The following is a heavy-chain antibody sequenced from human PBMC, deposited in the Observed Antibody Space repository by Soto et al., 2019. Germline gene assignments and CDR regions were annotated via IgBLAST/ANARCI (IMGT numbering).Heavy chain of an antibody. J-gene: IGHJ5*02. V-gene: IGHV3-30*18. D-gene: IGHD3-16*01. Sequence: PGGSLRLSCAASGFTFSSYGMHWVRQAPGKGLEWVAVISYDGSNKYYADSVKGRFTISRDNSKNTLYLQMNSLRAEDTAVYYYAKVLRIGPYSAFDPWGQGTLVTVSS. CDR3: AKVLRIGPYSAFDP. CDR2: ISYDGSNK. CDR1: GFTFSSYG.